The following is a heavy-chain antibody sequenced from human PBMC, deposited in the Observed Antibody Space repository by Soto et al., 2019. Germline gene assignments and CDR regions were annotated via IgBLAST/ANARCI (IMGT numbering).Heavy chain of an antibody. CDR3: AAEPCSGGSCYRTGVVY. CDR2: IVVGSGNT. Sequence: SVKVSCKASGFTFTSSAVQWVRQARGQRLEWIGWIVVGSGNTNYAQKFQERVTITRDMSTSTAYMELSSLRSEDTAVYYCAAEPCSGGSCYRTGVVYWGQGTLVTVSS. CDR1: GFTFTSSA. V-gene: IGHV1-58*01. J-gene: IGHJ4*02. D-gene: IGHD2-15*01.